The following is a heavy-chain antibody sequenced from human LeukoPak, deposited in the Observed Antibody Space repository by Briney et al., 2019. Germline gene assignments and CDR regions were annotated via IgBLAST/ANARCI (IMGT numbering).Heavy chain of an antibody. CDR1: GGSISSSSYY. Sequence: SETLSLTCTVSGGSISSSSYYWGWIRQPPGKGLEWIGSIYYSGSTYYNPSLKSRVTISVDTSKNQFSLKLSSVTAADTAVYYCARSPMIVVGDAFDIWGQGTMVTVSS. CDR3: ARSPMIVVGDAFDI. V-gene: IGHV4-39*07. CDR2: IYYSGST. J-gene: IGHJ3*02. D-gene: IGHD3-22*01.